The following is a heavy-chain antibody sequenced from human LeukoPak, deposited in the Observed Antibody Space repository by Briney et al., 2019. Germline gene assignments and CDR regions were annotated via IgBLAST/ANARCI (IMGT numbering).Heavy chain of an antibody. CDR1: GFTFSNYA. V-gene: IGHV3-30-3*01. Sequence: GGSLRLSCAVSGFTFSNYAIHWVRQAPGKGLEWVAVISYDGDSEEYADSVRGRFTISRDNSKNTVFLQMNRLRSDDTAVYYCARDRAVVVPAVVQVAATAYYFDSWGQGTLVTVSS. J-gene: IGHJ4*02. CDR3: ARDRAVVVPAVVQVAATAYYFDS. CDR2: ISYDGDSE. D-gene: IGHD2-2*01.